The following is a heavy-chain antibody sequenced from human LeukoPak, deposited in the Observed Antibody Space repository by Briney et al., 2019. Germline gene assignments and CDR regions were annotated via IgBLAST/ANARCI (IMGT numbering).Heavy chain of an antibody. D-gene: IGHD3-22*01. Sequence: GGSLRLSCAASGFTFSSYGMHWVRQAPGKGQEWVAVISYDGSNKYYADSVKGRFTISRDNSKNTLYLQMNSLRAEDTAVYYCAKDSSRGGYSEYYDSSGYFDYWGQGTLVTVSS. V-gene: IGHV3-30*18. CDR2: ISYDGSNK. CDR1: GFTFSSYG. CDR3: AKDSSRGGYSEYYDSSGYFDY. J-gene: IGHJ4*02.